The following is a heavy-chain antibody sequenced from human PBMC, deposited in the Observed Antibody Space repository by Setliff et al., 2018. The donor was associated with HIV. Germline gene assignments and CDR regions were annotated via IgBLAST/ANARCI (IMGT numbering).Heavy chain of an antibody. CDR1: GFSFSNYG. CDR3: ARDSLDIVVVAAPIARAIFDC. V-gene: IGHV3-30*02. J-gene: IGHJ4*02. Sequence: GGSLRLSCAASGFSFSNYGMHWVRQAPGKGLEWVALISYDGSDNYYGDSVKGRFTISRDNSKNTLFLQMNSLRAEDTAVYYCARDSLDIVVVAAPIARAIFDCWGQGTLVTVSS. D-gene: IGHD2-15*01. CDR2: ISYDGSDN.